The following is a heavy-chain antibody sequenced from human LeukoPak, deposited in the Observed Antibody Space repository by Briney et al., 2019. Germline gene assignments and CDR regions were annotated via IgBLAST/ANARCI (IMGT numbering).Heavy chain of an antibody. CDR1: GYSFASYW. V-gene: IGHV5-51*01. Sequence: GESLKISCKGSGYSFASYWVGWVRQMPGKGLEWMGIIYPGDSDTRYSPSFQGQVTISADKSISTAYLQWSSLKASDTAIYYCARHSGTMVRGVTPLDYRGQGTLVTVSS. CDR2: IYPGDSDT. CDR3: ARHSGTMVRGVTPLDY. J-gene: IGHJ4*02. D-gene: IGHD3-10*01.